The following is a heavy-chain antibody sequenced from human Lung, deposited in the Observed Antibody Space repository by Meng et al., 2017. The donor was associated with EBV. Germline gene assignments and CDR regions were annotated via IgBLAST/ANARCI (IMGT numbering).Heavy chain of an antibody. D-gene: IGHD1-20*01. CDR1: SASISSNNY. V-gene: IGHV4-4*02. CDR2: IYHNENT. CDR3: ARAPGNWNFDS. J-gene: IGHJ4*02. Sequence: QGQPPAAGPGLGKPSGTLSHTCTVSSASISSNNYWTWVRQSPGKGLEWIGEIYHNENTNYNPSLMSRVTMSLDKSKNHFSLNLRSVTAADTAVYFCARAPGNWNFDSWGQGTLVTVSS.